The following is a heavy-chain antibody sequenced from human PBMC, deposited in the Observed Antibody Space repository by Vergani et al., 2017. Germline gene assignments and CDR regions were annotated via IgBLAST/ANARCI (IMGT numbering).Heavy chain of an antibody. J-gene: IGHJ4*02. CDR1: GYSFTSYW. CDR3: ARQGYCRGGSCYRRFDY. Sequence: EVQLVPSGAEVKTPGESLRISCKGSGYSFTSYWISWVRPLPGKGLEWMGRIEPSDSYTNYSPSFQGHVTISADKSISTAYLQWSSLKASDTAMYYCARQGYCRGGSCYRRFDYWGQGTLVTVSS. CDR2: IEPSDSYT. D-gene: IGHD2-15*01. V-gene: IGHV5-10-1*03.